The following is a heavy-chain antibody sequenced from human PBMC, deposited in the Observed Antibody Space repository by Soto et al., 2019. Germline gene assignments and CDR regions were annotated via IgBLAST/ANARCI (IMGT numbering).Heavy chain of an antibody. CDR2: IIPIRGIA. CDR1: GGTFSSYT. CDR3: ARKKYYDILTGYYDY. V-gene: IGHV1-69*02. J-gene: IGHJ4*02. Sequence: QVQLVQSGAEVKKPGSSVKVSCKASGGTFSSYTISWVRQAPGQGLEWMGRIIPIRGIANYAQKFQGRVTITADKSTSTAYMELSSLRSEDTAVYYCARKKYYDILTGYYDYWGQGTLVTVSS. D-gene: IGHD3-9*01.